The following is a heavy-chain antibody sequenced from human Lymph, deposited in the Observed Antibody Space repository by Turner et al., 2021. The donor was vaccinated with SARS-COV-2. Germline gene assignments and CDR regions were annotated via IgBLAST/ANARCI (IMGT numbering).Heavy chain of an antibody. CDR3: ARQRLTRYGMDV. V-gene: IGHV4-34*01. D-gene: IGHD2-21*02. J-gene: IGHJ6*02. CDR2: IYYSGNT. CDR1: GGSFSDYY. Sequence: QVQLQQWGAGLLKPSETLSLTCAVDGGSFSDYYWSWIRQPPGKGLEWIGSIYYSGNTYYNPSLKSRVTISVDTSKNQFSLELSSVTAADTAVYYCARQRLTRYGMDVWGQGTTVTVSS.